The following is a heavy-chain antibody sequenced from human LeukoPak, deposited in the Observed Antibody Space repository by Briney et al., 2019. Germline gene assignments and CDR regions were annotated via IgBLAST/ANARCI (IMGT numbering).Heavy chain of an antibody. V-gene: IGHV5-51*01. Sequence: GESLKISCKASGYSFTSDWIGWVRQMPGKGLEWMGIIYPGDSDTRYSPSFQGQVTISADKSISTAYLQWSSLKASDTAMYYCARQSARGTTPGGYWGQGTLVTVSS. CDR3: ARQSARGTTPGGY. CDR1: GYSFTSDW. D-gene: IGHD2/OR15-2a*01. CDR2: IYPGDSDT. J-gene: IGHJ4*02.